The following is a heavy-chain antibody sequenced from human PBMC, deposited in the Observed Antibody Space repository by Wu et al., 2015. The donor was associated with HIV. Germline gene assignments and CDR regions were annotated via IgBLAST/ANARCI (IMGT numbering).Heavy chain of an antibody. D-gene: IGHD5-12*01. CDR1: GDGSTSYA. CDR3: ARNTGAVATSLYSLGV. V-gene: IGHV1-69*05. Sequence: QGQLVQFGAEVKKPGSSVKVTCKASGDGSTSYAVSWVRQAPGRGLEWMGGINPLFGTTKHAQKFQDRVTFTTDESKTTAYMELRSLRSEDTAVYYCARNTGAVATSLYSLGVWGQGTTVAVSS. CDR2: INPLFGTT. J-gene: IGHJ6*02.